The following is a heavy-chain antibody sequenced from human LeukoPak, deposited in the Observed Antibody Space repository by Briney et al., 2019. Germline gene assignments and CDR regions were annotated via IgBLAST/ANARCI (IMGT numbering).Heavy chain of an antibody. CDR2: IYPGDSDT. V-gene: IGHV5-51*01. CDR1: GYSFTSYW. CDR3: ATNTMFRGIHAFDI. J-gene: IGHJ3*02. Sequence: GESLMIPCKGSGYSFTSYWIGWVRQMPGKGLEWMGIIYPGDSDTRYSPSFQGQVTISADKSISTAYLQWSSLKASDSAMYYCATNTMFRGIHAFDIWGQGTMVTVSS. D-gene: IGHD3-10*01.